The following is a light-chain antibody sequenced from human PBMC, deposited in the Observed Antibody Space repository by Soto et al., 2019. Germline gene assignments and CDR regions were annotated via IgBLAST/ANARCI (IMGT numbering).Light chain of an antibody. CDR1: QTISNY. CDR2: AAS. Sequence: DLQMTQSPSSLSASVGDRVTITCRASQTISNYLNWYQEIPGKAPKLLIYAASNLQSGVPSRFSGSGSGTDFTLTISNLQPEDFATYYCQKTYSTPFTFGPGTNVDI. CDR3: QKTYSTPFT. J-gene: IGKJ3*01. V-gene: IGKV1-39*01.